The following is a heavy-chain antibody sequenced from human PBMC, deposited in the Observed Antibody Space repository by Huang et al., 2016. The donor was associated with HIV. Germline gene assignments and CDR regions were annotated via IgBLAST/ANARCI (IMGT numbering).Heavy chain of an antibody. CDR3: ARGIAAGDY. D-gene: IGHD6-25*01. Sequence: QVQLVQSGAEVKKPGASVKVSCKASGYIFSTYDTHWVRQAPGQRLEWMGWINDGNGNTKDSQRFKGRVTITRDTAANTAYVELSSLRSEDTGVYYCARGIAAGDYWGQGTLVTVSS. CDR2: INDGNGNT. V-gene: IGHV1-3*01. CDR1: GYIFSTYD. J-gene: IGHJ4*02.